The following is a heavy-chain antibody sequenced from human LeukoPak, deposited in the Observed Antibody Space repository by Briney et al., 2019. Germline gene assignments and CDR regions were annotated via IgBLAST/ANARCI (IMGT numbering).Heavy chain of an antibody. CDR2: IIPIFRAA. D-gene: IGHD5-18*01. CDR3: Y. V-gene: IGHV1-69*01. Sequence: VASVKVSGKGSGGTFSTYAFSWVRQAPGQGLEWMGGIIPIFRAANYAQNFQGRVTLTADESTSTAYYCARGPGYLGLQSYFDYWGQGTLVTVSS. J-gene: IGHJ4*02. CDR1: GGTFSTYA.